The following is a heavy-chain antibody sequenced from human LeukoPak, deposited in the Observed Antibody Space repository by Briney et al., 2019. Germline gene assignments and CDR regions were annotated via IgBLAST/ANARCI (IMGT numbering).Heavy chain of an antibody. Sequence: GGSLRLSCAASGFTFSSYEMNWVRQAPGKGLEWVSYISSSGSTIYYADSVKGRFTISRDNAKNSLYLQMNSLRAEDTAVYYCASGFNSGPIADYWGQGTLVTVSS. J-gene: IGHJ4*02. CDR3: ASGFNSGPIADY. CDR1: GFTFSSYE. CDR2: ISSSGSTI. D-gene: IGHD1-26*01. V-gene: IGHV3-48*03.